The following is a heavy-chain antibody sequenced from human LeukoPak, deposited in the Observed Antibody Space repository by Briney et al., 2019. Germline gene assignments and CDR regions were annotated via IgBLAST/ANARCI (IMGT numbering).Heavy chain of an antibody. Sequence: PGGSLRLSCAASGFTFSDYYMSWIRQAPGKGLEWASYISSGGSTIYYADSVKGRFTISRDNAKNSLYLQMNSLRAEDTAVYYCARDTGVNRYFQHWGQGTLVTVSS. D-gene: IGHD3-16*02. CDR1: GFTFSDYY. CDR2: ISSGGSTI. J-gene: IGHJ1*01. V-gene: IGHV3-11*04. CDR3: ARDTGVNRYFQH.